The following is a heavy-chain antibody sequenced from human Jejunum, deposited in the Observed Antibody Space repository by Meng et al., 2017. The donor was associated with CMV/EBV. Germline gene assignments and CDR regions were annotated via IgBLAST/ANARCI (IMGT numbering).Heavy chain of an antibody. CDR1: GGSFSEYY. V-gene: IGHV4-34*01. J-gene: IGHJ4*02. Sequence: QVQLPQWGVGLLKTYETLSLTCAVYGGSFSEYYWNWIRQPPGKGLEWIGEINHDGGTHYNPSLKSRVTISVDTSKNQFSLKLRSVTAADTSAYYCVLYSNNIDYWGQGTLVTVSS. D-gene: IGHD6-13*01. CDR2: INHDGGT. CDR3: VLYSNNIDY.